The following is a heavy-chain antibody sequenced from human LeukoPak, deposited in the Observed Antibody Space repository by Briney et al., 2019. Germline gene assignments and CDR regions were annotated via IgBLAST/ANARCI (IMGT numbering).Heavy chain of an antibody. CDR1: GFTFSRYA. J-gene: IGHJ4*02. CDR2: SGSGGDT. Sequence: GGSLRLSCAASGFTFSRYALNWVRQAPGKGLEWVSISGSGGDTYYADSVKGRFTISRDNSKNTLYLQMNSLRAEDTAVYYCAKARGATDGTYYFDYWGQGTLVTVSS. D-gene: IGHD1-1*01. V-gene: IGHV3-23*01. CDR3: AKARGATDGTYYFDY.